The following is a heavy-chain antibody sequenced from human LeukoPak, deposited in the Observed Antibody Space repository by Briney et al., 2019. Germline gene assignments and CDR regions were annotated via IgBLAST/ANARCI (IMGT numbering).Heavy chain of an antibody. Sequence: GASVKVSCKASGYTFTSYYMHWVRQAPGEGLEWMGIINPSGGSTSYAQKFQGRVTMTRDVSTSTVYMELSSLRSEDTAVYYCARGHYGDYFDYWGQGTLVTVSS. J-gene: IGHJ4*02. CDR2: INPSGGST. CDR1: GYTFTSYY. D-gene: IGHD4-17*01. CDR3: ARGHYGDYFDY. V-gene: IGHV1-46*01.